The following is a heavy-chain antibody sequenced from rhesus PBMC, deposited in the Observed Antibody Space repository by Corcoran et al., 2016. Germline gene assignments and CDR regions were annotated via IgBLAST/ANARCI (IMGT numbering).Heavy chain of an antibody. D-gene: IGHD4-17*01. CDR1: GGPVSGSNG. V-gene: IGHV4-57*01. CDR2: IAGSGGST. CDR3: ARDSGNRYFDY. J-gene: IGHJ4*01. Sequence: QLQLQESGPGLVKPSETLSLTCAVSGGPVSGSNGWSWTRQPPGKGLVWMGRIAGSGGSTRYNPSLTSRFTISTDTSKNPFSLKVSSVTAADTAVYYCARDSGNRYFDYWGQGVLVTVSS.